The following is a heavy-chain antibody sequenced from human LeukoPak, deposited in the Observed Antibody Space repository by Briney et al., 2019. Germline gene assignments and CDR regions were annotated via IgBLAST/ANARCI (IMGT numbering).Heavy chain of an antibody. J-gene: IGHJ4*02. CDR1: GFTVSSNY. Sequence: PGGSLRLSCAASGFTVSSNYMSWVRQAPGKGLEWGSVIYSGGSTYYADSVKGRFTISRDNSKNTLYLQMNSLRAEDTAVYYCAKSIWFGELHFDYWGQGTLVTVSS. CDR2: IYSGGST. V-gene: IGHV3-53*01. CDR3: AKSIWFGELHFDY. D-gene: IGHD3-10*01.